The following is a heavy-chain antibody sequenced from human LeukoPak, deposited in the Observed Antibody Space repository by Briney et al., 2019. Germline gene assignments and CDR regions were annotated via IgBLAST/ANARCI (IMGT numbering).Heavy chain of an antibody. CDR1: GFTFSSYE. CDR3: ASGDIVVVPS. J-gene: IGHJ4*02. V-gene: IGHV3-48*03. Sequence: GGSLRLSCAASGFTFSSYEMNWVRQAPGKGLEWVSYISSSGSTIYYEDSVKGRFTISRDNAKKSLYLQMNSLRVEDTAVYYCASGDIVVVPSWGQGTLATVS. D-gene: IGHD2-2*01. CDR2: ISSSGSTI.